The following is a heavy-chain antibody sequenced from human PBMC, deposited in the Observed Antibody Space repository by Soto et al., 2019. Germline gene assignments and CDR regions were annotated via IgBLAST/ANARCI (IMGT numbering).Heavy chain of an antibody. V-gene: IGHV3-74*01. CDR1: GFTFSSYW. D-gene: IGHD6-6*01. CDR2: INSDGSST. CDR3: AREYSSSRYFDY. Sequence: SGGSLRLSCAASGFTFSSYWMHWVRQAPGKGLVWVSRINSDGSSTSHAGSVKGRFTISRDNAKNTLYLQMNSLRAEDTAVYYCAREYSSSRYFDYWGQGTLVTVSS. J-gene: IGHJ4*02.